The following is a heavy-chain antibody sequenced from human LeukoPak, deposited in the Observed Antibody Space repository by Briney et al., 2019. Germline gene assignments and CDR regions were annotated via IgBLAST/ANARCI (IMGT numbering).Heavy chain of an antibody. CDR1: GYTFTRYY. Sequence: GASVKVSCKASGYTFTRYYIHWVRQAPGQGLEWMGIINPSGGSTTYAQKLQGRVTMTTDTSTKTVYMELRSLRFDDTAMYYCARGLAGIVGATAWLDPWGQGTLVTVSS. J-gene: IGHJ5*02. CDR2: INPSGGST. V-gene: IGHV1-46*01. D-gene: IGHD1-26*01. CDR3: ARGLAGIVGATAWLDP.